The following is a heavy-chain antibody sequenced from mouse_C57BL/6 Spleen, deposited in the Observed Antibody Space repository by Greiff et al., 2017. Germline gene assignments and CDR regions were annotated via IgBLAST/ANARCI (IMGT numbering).Heavy chain of an antibody. J-gene: IGHJ4*01. Sequence: LVESGPELVKPGASVKISCKASGYAFSSSWMNWVKQRPGTGLEWIGRIYPGDGDTNYNGKFKGQATLTADKSSSTAYMQLSSLSSEDSAVYFWARWGTTVVATYYYAMDYWGQGTSVTVSS. CDR3: ARWGTTVVATYYYAMDY. CDR1: GYAFSSSW. V-gene: IGHV1-82*01. D-gene: IGHD1-1*01. CDR2: IYPGDGDT.